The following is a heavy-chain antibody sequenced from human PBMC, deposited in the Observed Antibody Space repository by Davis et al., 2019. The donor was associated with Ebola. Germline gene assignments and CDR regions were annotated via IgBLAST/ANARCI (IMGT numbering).Heavy chain of an antibody. V-gene: IGHV3-73*01. J-gene: IGHJ4*02. CDR3: TSGTNYDSSGYSPDY. D-gene: IGHD3-22*01. CDR1: GFTFSGSA. Sequence: GGSLRLSCAASGFTFSGSAMHWVRQASGKGLEWVGRIRSKANSYATAYAASVKGSFTISRDDSKTTAYLQMNSLKTEDTAVYYCTSGTNYDSSGYSPDYWGQGTLVTVSS. CDR2: IRSKANSYAT.